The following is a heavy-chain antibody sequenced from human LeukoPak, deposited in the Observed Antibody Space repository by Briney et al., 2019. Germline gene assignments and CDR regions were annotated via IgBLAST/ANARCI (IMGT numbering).Heavy chain of an antibody. D-gene: IGHD5-18*01. CDR3: ARAYSYGYLDYFDY. J-gene: IGHJ4*02. CDR2: INWNGGGT. Sequence: PGGSLRLSCAASGFTFTTYAMSWVRQAPGKGLEWVSGINWNGGGTNYADSVKGRFTISRDNAKKSMYLQINSLRAEDTAFYYCARAYSYGYLDYFDYWGQGTLVTVSS. V-gene: IGHV3-20*04. CDR1: GFTFTTYA.